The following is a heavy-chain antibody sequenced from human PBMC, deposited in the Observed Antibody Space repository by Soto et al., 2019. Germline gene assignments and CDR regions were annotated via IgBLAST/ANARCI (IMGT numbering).Heavy chain of an antibody. J-gene: IGHJ6*02. D-gene: IGHD6-6*01. CDR2: INPSGGST. CDR3: AREEWQLGYYSYYYGKGV. CDR1: GYTFTRYY. Sequence: GASVKVSCKASGYTFTRYYMHWVRQAPGQGLEWMGIINPSGGSTSYAQKFQGRVTMTRDTSTSTVYMELSSLRSEDTAVYYCAREEWQLGYYSYYYGKGVWGRGTTVTVSS. V-gene: IGHV1-46*01.